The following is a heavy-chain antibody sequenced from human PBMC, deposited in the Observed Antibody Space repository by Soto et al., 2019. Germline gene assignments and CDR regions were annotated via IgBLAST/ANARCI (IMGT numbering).Heavy chain of an antibody. J-gene: IGHJ5*02. CDR1: GFTFSSYG. CDR3: AKNRGDFWSGSSDH. D-gene: IGHD3-3*01. CDR2: ISYDGSNK. Sequence: QVQLVESGGGVVQPGRSLRLSCAASGFTFSSYGMHWVRQAPGKGLEWVAVISYDGSNKYYADSVKGRFTISRDNSKNTLYLQMNSLRSEDTAVYYCAKNRGDFWSGSSDHWGQGTLVTVSS. V-gene: IGHV3-30*18.